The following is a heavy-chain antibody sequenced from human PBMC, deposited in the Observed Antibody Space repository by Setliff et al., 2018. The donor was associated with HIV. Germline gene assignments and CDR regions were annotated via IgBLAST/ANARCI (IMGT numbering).Heavy chain of an antibody. D-gene: IGHD3-22*01. Sequence: GGSLRLSCAASGFTFSSYAMHWVRQAPGKGLEWVAVISYISSSGSSIYLANSVKGRFIISRDNAKNALYLQMNSLRAEDTAVYYCARDWGEHYDSSGFSSWGQGTLVTVS. CDR3: ARDWGEHYDSSGFSS. CDR1: GFTFSSYA. V-gene: IGHV3-30*04. J-gene: IGHJ5*02. CDR2: ISYISSSGSSI.